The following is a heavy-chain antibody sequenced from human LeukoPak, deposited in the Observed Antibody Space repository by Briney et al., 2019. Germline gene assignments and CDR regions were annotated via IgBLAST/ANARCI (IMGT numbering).Heavy chain of an antibody. CDR3: AKGVGGYSFTYWSGCFDH. V-gene: IGHV3-23*01. J-gene: IGHJ4*02. D-gene: IGHD1-26*01. CDR1: GFTFSSYA. Sequence: GGSLRLSCAASGFTFSSYAMSWVRQAPGKGLEWVSGISNGAGSTYYADSVKGRFTISRDNSKNTLDLEMNSLRAEDTAVYFCAKGVGGYSFTYWSGCFDHWGQGALVTVSS. CDR2: ISNGAGST.